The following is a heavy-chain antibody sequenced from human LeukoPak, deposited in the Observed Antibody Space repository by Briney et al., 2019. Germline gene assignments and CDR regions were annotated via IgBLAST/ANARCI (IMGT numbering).Heavy chain of an antibody. J-gene: IGHJ4*02. D-gene: IGHD3-22*01. CDR2: ISYDGSNK. Sequence: GGSLRLSCAASGFTFSSYAMHWVRQAPGKGLEWVAVISYDGSNKYYADSVKGRFTISRDNSKNTLYLQMNSLRAEDTAVYYCASPTSNYDSSGYYYPRFDYWGQGTLVTVSS. CDR1: GFTFSSYA. V-gene: IGHV3-30*04. CDR3: ASPTSNYDSSGYYYPRFDY.